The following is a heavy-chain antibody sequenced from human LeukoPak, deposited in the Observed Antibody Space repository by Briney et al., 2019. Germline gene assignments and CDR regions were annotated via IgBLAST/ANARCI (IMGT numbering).Heavy chain of an antibody. V-gene: IGHV1-46*01. J-gene: IGHJ1*01. D-gene: IGHD2-2*01. Sequence: ASVKVSCKASGYTFPSYFMHWVRQAPGQGLEWMGIINPTGGSTTYAQKFQGRVTMTRDTSTSTVYMELSSLRSEDTAVYYCARGDCSSTSCFFLRAIVPTFQHWGQGTLVTVSS. CDR1: GYTFPSYF. CDR3: ARGDCSSTSCFFLRAIVPTFQH. CDR2: INPTGGST.